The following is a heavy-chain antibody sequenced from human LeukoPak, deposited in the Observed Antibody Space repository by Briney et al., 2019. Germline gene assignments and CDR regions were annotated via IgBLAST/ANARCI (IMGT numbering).Heavy chain of an antibody. D-gene: IGHD1-1*01. J-gene: IGHJ4*02. V-gene: IGHV3-21*01. CDR3: TRYNVGFES. Sequence: GGSLRLSCAASGFTFSSYSMNWVRQAPGKGLEWVSSISSSSRYTYYADSVKGRFTISRDNAKNSLFPQMNSLRAEDTAVYYCTRYNVGFESWGQGTLVTVSS. CDR2: ISSSSRYT. CDR1: GFTFSSYS.